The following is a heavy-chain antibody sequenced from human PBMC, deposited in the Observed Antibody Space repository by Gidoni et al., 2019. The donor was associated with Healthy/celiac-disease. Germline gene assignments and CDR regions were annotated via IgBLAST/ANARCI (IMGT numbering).Heavy chain of an antibody. J-gene: IGHJ4*02. CDR3: AKDQAIVATIYNNLFDY. CDR1: GFTFSRDA. V-gene: IGHV3-23*01. CDR2: ISGSCDST. Sequence: EVQLLESGGGLVQPGGSLRLSCAASGFTFSRDAISWVRQAPGKGLEWVSAISGSCDSTYYADSVKGLFTISRDNAKNTLSLQMNSLRAEDTAVYYCAKDQAIVATIYNNLFDYWGQGTLVTVSS. D-gene: IGHD5-12*01.